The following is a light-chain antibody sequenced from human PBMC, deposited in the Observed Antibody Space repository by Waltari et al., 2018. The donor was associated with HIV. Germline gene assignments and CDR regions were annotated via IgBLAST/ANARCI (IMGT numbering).Light chain of an antibody. Sequence: EIVLTQSPGTLSLSPGERVALSCRASQSVTSYYLAWYQQKPGQAPRLLIYGASSRATGIPDRFSGSGSGTDFTLTISRLEPEDLAVYYCQQYGSSPQTFGQGTRLELK. J-gene: IGKJ2*01. V-gene: IGKV3-20*01. CDR3: QQYGSSPQT. CDR1: QSVTSYY. CDR2: GAS.